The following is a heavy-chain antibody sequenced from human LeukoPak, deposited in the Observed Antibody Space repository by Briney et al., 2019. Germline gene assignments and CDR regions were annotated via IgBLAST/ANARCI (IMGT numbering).Heavy chain of an antibody. Sequence: GGSLRLSCAASGFTFSSYDMHWVRQATGKGLEWVSAIGTAGDTYYPGSVKGRFTISRENAKNSLYLQMNSLRAGDTAVYYCARSLRGVINFDYGGQGTLVTVSS. D-gene: IGHD3-10*01. J-gene: IGHJ4*02. CDR2: IGTAGDT. V-gene: IGHV3-13*01. CDR3: ARSLRGVINFDY. CDR1: GFTFSSYD.